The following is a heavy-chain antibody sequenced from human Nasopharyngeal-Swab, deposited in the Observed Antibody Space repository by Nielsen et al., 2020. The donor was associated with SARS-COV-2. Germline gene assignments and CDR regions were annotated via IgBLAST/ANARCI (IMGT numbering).Heavy chain of an antibody. J-gene: IGHJ4*02. V-gene: IGHV4-4*02. Sequence: SETLSLTYSVSGASISSSNWWSWVRQPPGKGLEWVGEIYRSGSTNYNPSLKSRVTISVDKSKNQFSLKLTSVTAADTAVYYCAIAMVKEDYWGQGTLVTVSS. D-gene: IGHD5-18*01. CDR2: IYRSGST. CDR1: GASISSSNW. CDR3: AIAMVKEDY.